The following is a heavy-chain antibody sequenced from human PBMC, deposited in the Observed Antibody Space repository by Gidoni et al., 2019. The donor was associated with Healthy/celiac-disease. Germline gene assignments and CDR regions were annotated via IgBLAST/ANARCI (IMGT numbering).Heavy chain of an antibody. J-gene: IGHJ3*02. D-gene: IGHD4-17*01. CDR1: GFTFSSYG. CDR3: AKPTTVYAHDDAFDI. CDR2: ISYDGSNK. V-gene: IGHV3-30*18. Sequence: QVQLVESGGGVVQPGRSLRLSCAASGFTFSSYGMHWVRQAPGKGLEWVAVISYDGSNKYYADSVKGRFTISRDNSKNTLYLQMNSLRAEDTAVYYCAKPTTVYAHDDAFDIWGQGTMVTVSS.